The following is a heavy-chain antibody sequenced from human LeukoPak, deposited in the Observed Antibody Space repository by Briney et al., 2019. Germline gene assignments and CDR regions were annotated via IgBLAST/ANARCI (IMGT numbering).Heavy chain of an antibody. CDR1: GFTFSSYS. D-gene: IGHD3-22*01. Sequence: GGSLRLSCAASGFTFSSYSMNWVRQAPGKGLEWVSSISSSSSYIYYADSVKGRSTISRDNAKNSLYLQMNSLRAEGTAVYYCARDLPGYYDSSGYYYWGQGTLVTVSS. J-gene: IGHJ4*02. CDR3: ARDLPGYYDSSGYYY. CDR2: ISSSSSYI. V-gene: IGHV3-21*01.